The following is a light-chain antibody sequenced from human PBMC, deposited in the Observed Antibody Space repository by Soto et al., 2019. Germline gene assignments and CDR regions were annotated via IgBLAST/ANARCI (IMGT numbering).Light chain of an antibody. CDR1: SSNIGAGYN. Sequence: QAVVTQPPSVSGAPGQRVTISCTGSSSNIGAGYNVHWYQQLPGTAPKLLIYGNNNRPSGVPDRFSGSKSGTSASLAITGLQAEDEADYYCQSYDSRLSNWVFGGGTKVTVL. CDR3: QSYDSRLSNWV. CDR2: GNN. J-gene: IGLJ3*02. V-gene: IGLV1-40*01.